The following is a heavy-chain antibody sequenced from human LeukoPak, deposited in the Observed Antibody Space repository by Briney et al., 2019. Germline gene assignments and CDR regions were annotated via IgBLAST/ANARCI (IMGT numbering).Heavy chain of an antibody. V-gene: IGHV4-61*01. D-gene: IGHD5-18*01. CDR3: ARYTYGPFDY. J-gene: IGHJ4*02. Sequence: SETLSLTCTVSGGSVNSGNYYWSWIRQPPGKGLEWIGYTYYTGSTNYSPSLKSRVTISVDTSKNQFSLRLSSVTAADTAVYFCARYTYGPFDYWGQGTLVTVSS. CDR2: TYYTGST. CDR1: GGSVNSGNYY.